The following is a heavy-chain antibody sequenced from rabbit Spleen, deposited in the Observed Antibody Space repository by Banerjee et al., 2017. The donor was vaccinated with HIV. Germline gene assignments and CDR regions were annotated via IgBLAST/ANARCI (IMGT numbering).Heavy chain of an antibody. CDR3: ARDTSSSFSSYGMDL. CDR1: GVSFSGDSY. V-gene: IGHV1S45*01. J-gene: IGHJ6*01. D-gene: IGHD1-1*01. Sequence: QEQLEESGGGLVKPEGSLTLTCIASGVSFSGDSYMCWVRQAPGKGLEWIACIDAGSSGFTYFANWAKGRFTISKTSSTTVTLQMTSLTAADTATYFCARDTSSSFSSYGMDLWGQGTLVTVS. CDR2: IDAGSSGFT.